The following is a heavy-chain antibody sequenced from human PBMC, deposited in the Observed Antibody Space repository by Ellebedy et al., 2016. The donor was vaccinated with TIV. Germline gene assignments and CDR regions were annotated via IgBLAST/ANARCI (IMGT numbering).Heavy chain of an antibody. J-gene: IGHJ5*02. CDR1: GYTFTSYG. D-gene: IGHD4-23*01. V-gene: IGHV1-18*04. Sequence: AASVKVSCKTSGYTFTSYGITWVRQAPGQGLEWMGWISAYNGNTNFAQRFQGRVSMTTDTSTSTAYMELRSLRSDDTAVYYCARDFNAGGETPAGRWFDPWGQGTLVTVSS. CDR3: ARDFNAGGETPAGRWFDP. CDR2: ISAYNGNT.